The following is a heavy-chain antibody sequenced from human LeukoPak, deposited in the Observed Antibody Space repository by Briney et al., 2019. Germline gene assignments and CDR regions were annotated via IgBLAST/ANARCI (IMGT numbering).Heavy chain of an antibody. Sequence: SETLSRTCTVSGTSITSYYWNWIRQAPGQGPEWIGYGHYSGNTKYNPPLKSRVTISVDTSKNQFSLRLSSVTAADTAVYFCAKWASDNRAFDLWGQGTLVTVSS. CDR2: GHYSGNT. CDR1: GTSITSYY. CDR3: AKWASDNRAFDL. V-gene: IGHV4-59*08. D-gene: IGHD2-8*01. J-gene: IGHJ4*02.